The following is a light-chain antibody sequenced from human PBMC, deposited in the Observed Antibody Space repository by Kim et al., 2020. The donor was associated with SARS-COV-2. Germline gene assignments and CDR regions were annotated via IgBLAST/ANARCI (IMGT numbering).Light chain of an antibody. CDR1: KLGDKY. CDR3: QAWDSSTVVV. V-gene: IGLV3-1*01. CDR2: QDS. Sequence: SYELTQPPSVSVSPGQTASITCSGDKLGDKYACWYQQKQGQSPVLVIYQDSKRPSGIPERFSGSNSGNTATLTISGTQAMDEADYYCQAWDSSTVVVFGGGTKVTVL. J-gene: IGLJ2*01.